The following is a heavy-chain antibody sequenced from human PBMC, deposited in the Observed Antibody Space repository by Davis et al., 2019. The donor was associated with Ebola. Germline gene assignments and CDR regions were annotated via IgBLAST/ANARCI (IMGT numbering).Heavy chain of an antibody. V-gene: IGHV4-34*01. D-gene: IGHD3-10*01. J-gene: IGHJ4*02. CDR2: INHSGST. CDR3: ARLGFGEEDDY. CDR1: GGSFSGYY. Sequence: MPSEILSLTCAVYGGSFSGYYWSWIRQPPGKGLEWIGEINHSGSTNYNPSLKSRVTISVDTSKNQFSLKLSSVTAADTAVYYCARLGFGEEDDYWGQGTLVTVSS.